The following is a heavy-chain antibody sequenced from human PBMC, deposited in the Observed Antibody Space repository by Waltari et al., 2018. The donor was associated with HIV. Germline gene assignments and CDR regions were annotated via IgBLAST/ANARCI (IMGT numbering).Heavy chain of an antibody. CDR2: INTNTGSP. CDR1: GYTFTTYS. Sequence: QVQLVQSGSELKKPGASVKVSCRASGYTFTTYSLTWVRQAPGQGLEWMGWINTNTGSPTYAQGFRGRFVRSSDTSASTAYLQISSLKAVDTAMYCCAKRGANGWFSIDYWGQGTLVTVSS. CDR3: AKRGANGWFSIDY. D-gene: IGHD6-19*01. V-gene: IGHV7-4-1*02. J-gene: IGHJ4*02.